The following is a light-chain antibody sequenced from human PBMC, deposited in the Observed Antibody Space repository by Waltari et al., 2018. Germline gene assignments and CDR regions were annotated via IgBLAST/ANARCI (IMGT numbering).Light chain of an antibody. Sequence: DIQLTQSPSLLSASLGDRVTITCRASQGRSTYLAWYHQQPWKAPKLLISATSTLQSGVPSRFSGSGSGTEFTLTISDLQPEDFTTYYCQQLNSYSLITFGQGTRLEIK. CDR3: QQLNSYSLIT. CDR1: QGRSTY. V-gene: IGKV1-9*01. CDR2: ATS. J-gene: IGKJ5*01.